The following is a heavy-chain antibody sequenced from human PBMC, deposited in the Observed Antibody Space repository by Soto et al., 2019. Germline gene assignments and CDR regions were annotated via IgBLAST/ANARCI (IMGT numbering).Heavy chain of an antibody. CDR2: IYYVGTT. CDR3: ANIETTRPWFKP. D-gene: IGHD1-1*01. CDR1: GDSITNGFYY. J-gene: IGHJ5*02. Sequence: QVQLQESGPGLVKPSETLSLICTVSGDSITNGFYYWSWIRHLPGKGLEWFGNIYYVGTTSYNPSFKGRVTISLDRSKNQFSLSLKSGTAADKVVFYFANIETTRPWFKPWGQGGLVIVSS. V-gene: IGHV4-31*03.